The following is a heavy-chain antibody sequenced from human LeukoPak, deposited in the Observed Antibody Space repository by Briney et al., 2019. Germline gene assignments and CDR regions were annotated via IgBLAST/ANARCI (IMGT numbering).Heavy chain of an antibody. Sequence: GGSLRLSCAASGFTFSNAWMSWARQAPGKGLEWVGRIKSKTDGGTTDYAAPVKGRFTISRDDSKNTLYLQMNSLRAEDTAVYYCAKVIGFYDGNPYFDYWGQGTLVTVSS. D-gene: IGHD4-23*01. CDR2: IKSKTDGGTT. V-gene: IGHV3-15*01. J-gene: IGHJ4*02. CDR1: GFTFSNAW. CDR3: AKVIGFYDGNPYFDY.